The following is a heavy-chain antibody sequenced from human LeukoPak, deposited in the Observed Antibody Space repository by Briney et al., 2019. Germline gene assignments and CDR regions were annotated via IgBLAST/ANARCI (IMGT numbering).Heavy chain of an antibody. CDR3: ARRPYYYGSGSYYKNPVWFDP. J-gene: IGHJ5*02. CDR1: GGSISSSSYY. Sequence: PSETLSRTCTGSGGSISSSSYYWGWIRQPPGKGLEWIGSIYYSGSTYYNPSLKSRVTISVDTSKNQFSLKLSSVTAADTAVYYCARRPYYYGSGSYYKNPVWFDPWGQGTLVTVSS. CDR2: IYYSGST. D-gene: IGHD3-10*01. V-gene: IGHV4-39*01.